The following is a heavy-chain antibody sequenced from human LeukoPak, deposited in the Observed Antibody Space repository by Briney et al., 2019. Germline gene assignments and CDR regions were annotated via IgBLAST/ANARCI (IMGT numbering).Heavy chain of an antibody. CDR1: GFTFGGYG. J-gene: IGHJ4*02. Sequence: GGSLRLSCAGSGFTFGGYGMHWFRQTPGKGLEWVAVIAYDGSRSFYADSVKGRFTISRDNSKNTMSVQMDDLRAEDTAVNYCTRYNNDHFDYWGQGTLVTVSS. CDR3: TRYNNDHFDY. V-gene: IGHV3-33*01. CDR2: IAYDGSRS. D-gene: IGHD1-14*01.